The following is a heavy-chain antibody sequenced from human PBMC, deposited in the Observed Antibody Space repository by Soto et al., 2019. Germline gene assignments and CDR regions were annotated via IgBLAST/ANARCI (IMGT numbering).Heavy chain of an antibody. CDR3: ARDSLWYFDY. CDR1: GFTFSSYA. CDR2: ISYDANYK. D-gene: IGHD2-21*01. Sequence: QVQLVDSGGGVVQPGRSLRLSCAASGFTFSSYAMHWVRQAPGKGLEWVAVISYDANYKNYADSVKGRFTISRDNSKNALNLQMNSLRAEDTAVYYCARDSLWYFDYGGQGTLVTVSS. V-gene: IGHV3-30-3*01. J-gene: IGHJ4*02.